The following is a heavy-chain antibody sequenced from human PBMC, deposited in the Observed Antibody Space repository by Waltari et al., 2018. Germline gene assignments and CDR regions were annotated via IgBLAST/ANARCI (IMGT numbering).Heavy chain of an antibody. CDR1: GFTFSSYS. CDR2: ISSSSSTR. D-gene: IGHD6-19*01. V-gene: IGHV3-48*04. J-gene: IGHJ4*02. Sequence: EVQLVESGGGLVQPGGSLRLSCAASGFTFSSYSMNWVRQAPGKGLEWVSYISSSSSTRYYADSVKGRFTISRDNAKNSLYLQMNSLRAEDTAVYDCARDNAGSGWYYFDYWGQGTLVTVSS. CDR3: ARDNAGSGWYYFDY.